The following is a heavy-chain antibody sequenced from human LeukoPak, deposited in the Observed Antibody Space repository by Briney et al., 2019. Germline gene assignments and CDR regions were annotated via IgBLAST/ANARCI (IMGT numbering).Heavy chain of an antibody. CDR2: ISGSGNAT. J-gene: IGHJ4*02. V-gene: IGHV3-23*01. CDR1: GFTFSRYA. D-gene: IGHD3-10*01. Sequence: GGSLRLSRAASGFTFSRYAMSWVRQAPGKGLEWVSAISGSGNATYYADSAKGRFTISRDNSKNTLYLQMNSLRAEDTAVYYCVKDPPITMVRGVIIDFDYWGQGTLVTVSS. CDR3: VKDPPITMVRGVIIDFDY.